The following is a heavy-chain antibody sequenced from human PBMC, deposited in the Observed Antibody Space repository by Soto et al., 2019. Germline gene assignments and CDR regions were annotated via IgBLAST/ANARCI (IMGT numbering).Heavy chain of an antibody. CDR1: GRSISPFY. V-gene: IGHV4-59*01. J-gene: IGHJ4*02. Sequence: PSETLSLTCSVSGRSISPFYWSWIRQPPGKGLEWIGSIYYTGTTKYNPSLRSRVTISVDTSKNHFSLKLTSVTAADTAVYYCAAVGGYYGDYPNFDYWGRGTRVTVSS. CDR3: AAVGGYYGDYPNFDY. CDR2: IYYTGTT. D-gene: IGHD4-17*01.